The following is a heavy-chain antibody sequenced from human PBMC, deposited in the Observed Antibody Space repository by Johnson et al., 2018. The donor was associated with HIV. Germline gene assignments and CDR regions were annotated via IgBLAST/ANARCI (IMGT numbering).Heavy chain of an antibody. Sequence: VQLVESGGGLVQPGGSLRLSCAASGFTFSSYWMSWVRQAPGKGLEWVANIKQDGSEKYYVDSVKGRFTISRDKAKNSLYLQMNSLRAEDTAVYYCARASHLYDYFPWGQGTMVTVSS. CDR2: IKQDGSEK. J-gene: IGHJ3*01. CDR1: GFTFSSYW. D-gene: IGHD3-16*01. CDR3: ARASHLYDYFP. V-gene: IGHV3-7*01.